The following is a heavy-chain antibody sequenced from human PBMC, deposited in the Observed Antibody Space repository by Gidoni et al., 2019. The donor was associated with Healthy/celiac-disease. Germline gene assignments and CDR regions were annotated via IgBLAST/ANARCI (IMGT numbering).Heavy chain of an antibody. CDR1: GGSISSSSYY. D-gene: IGHD2-2*02. CDR2: IYYSGST. Sequence: QLQLQESGPGLVKPSETLSLTCTVSGGSISSSSYYWGWIRQPPGKGLDWIGSIYYSGSTSYNPSLQILVPISVDTSKNQFSLKLSSVTAADTAVYYCARLESVCSSTSCYTGAFDIWGQGTMVTVSS. CDR3: ARLESVCSSTSCYTGAFDI. J-gene: IGHJ3*02. V-gene: IGHV4-39*01.